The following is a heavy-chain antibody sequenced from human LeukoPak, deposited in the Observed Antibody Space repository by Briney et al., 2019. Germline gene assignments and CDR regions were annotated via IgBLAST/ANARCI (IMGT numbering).Heavy chain of an antibody. J-gene: IGHJ4*02. CDR1: GGSISSSSYY. V-gene: IGHV4-39*01. CDR2: IYYSGST. D-gene: IGHD4-17*01. CDR3: ARHPDHYGDYGELYFDY. Sequence: KPSETLSLTCTVSGGSISSSSYYWGWIRQPPGKGLEWIGSIYYSGSTYYNPSLKSRITISVDTSKNQFSLKLSPVTAADTAVYYCARHPDHYGDYGELYFDYWGQGTLVTVSS.